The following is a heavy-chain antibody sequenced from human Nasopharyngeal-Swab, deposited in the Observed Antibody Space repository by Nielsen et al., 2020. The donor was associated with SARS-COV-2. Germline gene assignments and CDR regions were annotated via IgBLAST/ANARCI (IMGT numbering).Heavy chain of an antibody. D-gene: IGHD5-18*01. J-gene: IGHJ2*01. Sequence: ASVKVSCKASGYTFTGYYMHCVRQAPGQGLEWMGRINPNSGGTNYAQKFQGRVTMTRDTSISTAYMELSRLRSDDTAVYYCARVGSYGSSWYFDLWGRGTLVTVSS. V-gene: IGHV1-2*06. CDR2: INPNSGGT. CDR3: ARVGSYGSSWYFDL. CDR1: GYTFTGYY.